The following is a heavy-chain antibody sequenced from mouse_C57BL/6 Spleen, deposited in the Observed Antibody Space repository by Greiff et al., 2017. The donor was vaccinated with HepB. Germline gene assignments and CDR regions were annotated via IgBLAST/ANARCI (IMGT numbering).Heavy chain of an antibody. V-gene: IGHV5-4*03. CDR3: ARVSPYWYFDV. Sequence: EVKLVESGGGLVKPGGSLKLSCAASGFTFSSYAMSWVRQTPEKRLEWVATISDGGSYTYYPDNVKGRFTISRDNAKNNLYLQMSHLKSEDTAMYYCARVSPYWYFDVWGTGTTVTVSS. CDR2: ISDGGSYT. CDR1: GFTFSSYA. J-gene: IGHJ1*03.